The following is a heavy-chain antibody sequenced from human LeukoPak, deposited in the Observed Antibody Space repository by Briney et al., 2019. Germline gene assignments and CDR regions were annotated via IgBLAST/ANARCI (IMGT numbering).Heavy chain of an antibody. J-gene: IGHJ4*02. CDR1: GFTFSSYA. CDR2: ISYDGSNK. CDR3: ARDGGSSWYHFDY. Sequence: PGGSLRLSCAASGFTFSSYAMHWVRQAPGEGLEWVAVISYDGSNKYYADSVKGRFTISRDNAKNSLYLQMNSLRAEDTAVYYCARDGGSSWYHFDYWGQGTLVTVSS. D-gene: IGHD6-13*01. V-gene: IGHV3-30-3*01.